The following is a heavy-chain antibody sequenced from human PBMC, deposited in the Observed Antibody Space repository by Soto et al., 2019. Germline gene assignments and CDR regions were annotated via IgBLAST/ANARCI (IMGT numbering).Heavy chain of an antibody. Sequence: ASVKVSCKASGYKFITYGITWVRQAPGQGLEWMGGISTYSGNTDYAQSLQDRVTMTTDTSTSTVYLQMNNLRVDDTAVYFCAKGVLSFHYGMEVWGQGTTVTVSS. CDR1: GYKFITYG. D-gene: IGHD3-10*01. J-gene: IGHJ6*02. V-gene: IGHV1-18*04. CDR2: ISTYSGNT. CDR3: AKGVLSFHYGMEV.